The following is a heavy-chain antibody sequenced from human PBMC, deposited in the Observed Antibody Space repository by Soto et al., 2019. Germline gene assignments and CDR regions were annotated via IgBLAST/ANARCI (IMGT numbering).Heavy chain of an antibody. CDR2: ITGYGDTT. Sequence: QLLESGGGLVQPGGSLRLSCVDSGFRFSLYAMSWVRQAPGKGLEWVSGITGYGDTTDYADSVKGRFTISRDNSKNTLYLQMNSLRVEDTAIYSCAKDRDSSGDWGQGTLVTVSS. V-gene: IGHV3-23*01. CDR3: AKDRDSSGD. D-gene: IGHD6-19*01. J-gene: IGHJ4*02. CDR1: GFRFSLYA.